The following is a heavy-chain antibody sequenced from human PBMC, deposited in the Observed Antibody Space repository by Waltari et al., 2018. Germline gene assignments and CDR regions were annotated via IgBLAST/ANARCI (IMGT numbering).Heavy chain of an antibody. CDR3: ARVGDYGDYGLFYFDY. CDR2: IIPIVGTA. D-gene: IGHD4-17*01. Sequence: QVQLVQSGAEVKKPGSSVKVSCKASGGTFSSYAISWVRQAPGQGLEWMGGIIPIVGTANYAQKFQGRVTITADESTSTAYMELSSLRSEDTAVYYCARVGDYGDYGLFYFDYWGQGTLVTVSS. V-gene: IGHV1-69*13. J-gene: IGHJ4*02. CDR1: GGTFSSYA.